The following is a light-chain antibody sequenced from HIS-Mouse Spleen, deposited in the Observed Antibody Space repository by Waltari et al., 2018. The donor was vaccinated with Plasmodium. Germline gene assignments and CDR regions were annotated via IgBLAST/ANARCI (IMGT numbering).Light chain of an antibody. CDR3: CSYAGSSTLV. CDR2: EGS. J-gene: IGLJ3*02. CDR1: SRDVGSYNL. V-gene: IGLV2-23*01. Sequence: QSALTQPASVSGSPGQSITISCTGTSRDVGSYNLVSWYQQHTGKAPKLMIYEGSKRPSGVANRFSGSKSGNTASLTISGLQAEDEADYYCCSYAGSSTLVFGGGTKLTVL.